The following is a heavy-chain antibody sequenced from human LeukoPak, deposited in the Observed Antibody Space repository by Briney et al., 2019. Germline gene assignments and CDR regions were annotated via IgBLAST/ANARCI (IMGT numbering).Heavy chain of an antibody. CDR3: ARDYYDSSGYYYYYGMDV. V-gene: IGHV4-30-4*01. D-gene: IGHD3-22*01. Sequence: SETLSLTCNVSGGSISSGDYYWSWIRQPPGKGLEWIGYIYYSGSTYYNPTLKSRLTISIDTSKNQFSLKLSSVTAADTAVYYCARDYYDSSGYYYYYGMDVWGQGTTVTVSS. CDR2: IYYSGST. J-gene: IGHJ6*02. CDR1: GGSISSGDYY.